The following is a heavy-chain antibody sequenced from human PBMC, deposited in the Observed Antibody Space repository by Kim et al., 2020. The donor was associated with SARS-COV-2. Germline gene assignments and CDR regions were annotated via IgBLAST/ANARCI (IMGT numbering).Heavy chain of an antibody. D-gene: IGHD3-3*01. V-gene: IGHV1-18*01. CDR3: ARDDDFWSGAVDY. Sequence: AQKVQGRVTMTTDTSTSTAYMELRSLRSDDTAVYYCARDDDFWSGAVDYWGQGTLVTVSS. J-gene: IGHJ4*02.